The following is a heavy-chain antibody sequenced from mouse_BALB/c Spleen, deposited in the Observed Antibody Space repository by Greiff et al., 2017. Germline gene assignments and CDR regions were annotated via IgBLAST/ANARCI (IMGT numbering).Heavy chain of an antibody. Sequence: DLVKPGASVKLSCKASGYPFTSYWFNWIKQRPGQGLAWIGRFAPGSGSTYYNEMFKGKATLTVDTSSSTAYIQLSSLSSEDSAVYFCARRGSTMITRYFDVWGAGTTVTVSS. CDR2: FAPGSGST. CDR1: GYPFTSYW. J-gene: IGHJ1*01. V-gene: IGHV1S41*01. CDR3: ARRGSTMITRYFDV. D-gene: IGHD2-4*01.